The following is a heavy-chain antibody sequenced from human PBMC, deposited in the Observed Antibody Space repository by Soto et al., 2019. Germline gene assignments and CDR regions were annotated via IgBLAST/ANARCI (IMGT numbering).Heavy chain of an antibody. Sequence: QVQLVQSGAEVKKPGASVKVSCKASGYTFTSYGISWVRQAPGQGLEWMGWISAYNGNTNYAQKLXGXVXXPTDTSTSTAYMELRSLRSDDTAVYYCARDGHGGYVSDFDYWGQGTLVTVSS. J-gene: IGHJ4*02. CDR3: ARDGHGGYVSDFDY. CDR2: ISAYNGNT. CDR1: GYTFTSYG. V-gene: IGHV1-18*01. D-gene: IGHD5-12*01.